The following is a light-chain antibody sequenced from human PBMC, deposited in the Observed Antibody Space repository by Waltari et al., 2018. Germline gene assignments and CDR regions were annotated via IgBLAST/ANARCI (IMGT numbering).Light chain of an antibody. CDR3: QQSYSTPYT. J-gene: IGKJ2*01. Sequence: DIQMTQSPSSLSASVGDRVTITCRARPSISTYLNWYQQKPGKAPKLLIYAASSLQSAVPSRFSVSGSGTEFTLTISSLQPEDFATYYCQQSYSTPYTFGQGTKLEIK. CDR1: PSISTY. CDR2: AAS. V-gene: IGKV1-39*01.